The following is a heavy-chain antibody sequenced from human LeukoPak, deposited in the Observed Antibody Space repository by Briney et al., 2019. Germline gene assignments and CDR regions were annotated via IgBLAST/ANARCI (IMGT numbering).Heavy chain of an antibody. CDR1: GGTFSSYA. V-gene: IGHV1-69*13. D-gene: IGHD3-22*01. CDR2: IIPIFGTA. CDR3: ARVAYYDSRGPMSY. J-gene: IGHJ4*02. Sequence: GASVKVSCKASGGTFSSYAISWVRQAPGQGLEWMGGIIPIFGTANYAQKFQGRVTITADESTSTAYMELSSLRSEDTAVYYCARVAYYDSRGPMSYWGQGTLVTVSS.